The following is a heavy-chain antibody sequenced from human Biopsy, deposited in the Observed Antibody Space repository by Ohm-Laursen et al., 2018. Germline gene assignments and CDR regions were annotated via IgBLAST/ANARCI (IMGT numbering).Heavy chain of an antibody. Sequence: SLRLSCSASGFSVSSYDMNWVRQAPGKGLEWISYISETSSHIYDADSVRGRFTVARDIAKNSLYLQLNSLRVEDTAVYYCARDSSRRAREGGMDVWGQETTVTVSS. CDR2: ISETSSHI. J-gene: IGHJ6*02. V-gene: IGHV3-21*01. CDR3: ARDSSRRAREGGMDV. CDR1: GFSVSSYD. D-gene: IGHD6-6*01.